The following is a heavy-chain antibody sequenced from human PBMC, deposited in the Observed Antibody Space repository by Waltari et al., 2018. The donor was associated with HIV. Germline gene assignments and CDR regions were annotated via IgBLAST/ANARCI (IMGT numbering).Heavy chain of an antibody. CDR1: GGSFSNYY. CDR2: INHSGST. V-gene: IGHV4-34*01. D-gene: IGHD5-18*01. Sequence: QVQLQQWGAGLLKPSETLSLICAVYGGSFSNYYWTWIRQAPGKGLEWIGEINHSGSTNCNPSLKSRVNISVDTSKNQFSLNLSSVTAADTAVYYCARGRGYSYGSVFGYYMDAWGKGTTVTVS. J-gene: IGHJ6*03. CDR3: ARGRGYSYGSVFGYYMDA.